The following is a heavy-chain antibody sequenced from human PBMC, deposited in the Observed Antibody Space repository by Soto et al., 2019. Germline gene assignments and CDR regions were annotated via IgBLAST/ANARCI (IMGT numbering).Heavy chain of an antibody. CDR1: GFMYSSHG. CDR3: ARDRAGALDI. CDR2: IWYDGSNK. J-gene: IGHJ3*02. Sequence: GGSLRLSCAASGFMYSSHGMHWVRQAPGKGLEWVAVIWYDGSNKYYADFVKGRFTISRDNSKNMLYLQMNSLRAEDMAVYFCARDRAGALDIWGQGTMVTVSS. V-gene: IGHV3-33*01. D-gene: IGHD3-10*01.